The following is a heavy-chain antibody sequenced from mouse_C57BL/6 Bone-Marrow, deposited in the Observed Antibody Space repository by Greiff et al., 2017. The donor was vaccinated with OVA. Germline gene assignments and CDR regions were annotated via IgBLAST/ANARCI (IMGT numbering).Heavy chain of an antibody. CDR3: ARRGITTVVAEDWFAY. CDR2: IDPSDSYT. Sequence: VQLQQPGAELVKPGASVKLSCKASGYTFTSYWMQWVKQRPGQGLEWIGEIDPSDSYTNYNQKFKGKATLTVDTSSSTAYMQLSSLTSEDSAVYYCARRGITTVVAEDWFAYWGQGTLVTVSA. CDR1: GYTFTSYW. J-gene: IGHJ3*01. V-gene: IGHV1-50*01. D-gene: IGHD1-1*01.